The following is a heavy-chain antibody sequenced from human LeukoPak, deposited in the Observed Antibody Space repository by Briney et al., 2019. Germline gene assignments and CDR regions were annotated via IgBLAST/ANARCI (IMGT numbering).Heavy chain of an antibody. CDR3: ARDFDYYDSSGPY. D-gene: IGHD3-22*01. Sequence: SETLSLTCTVSGYSISSGYYWGWIRQPPGKGLEWIGSIYHSGSTYYNPSLKSRVTISVDTSKNQFSLKLSSVTAADTAVYYCARDFDYYDSSGPYWGQGTLVTVSS. J-gene: IGHJ4*02. CDR1: GYSISSGYY. V-gene: IGHV4-38-2*02. CDR2: IYHSGST.